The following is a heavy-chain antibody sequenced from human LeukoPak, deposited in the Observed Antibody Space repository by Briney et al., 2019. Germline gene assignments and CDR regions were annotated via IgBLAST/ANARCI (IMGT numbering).Heavy chain of an antibody. CDR1: GFTFSSYG. Sequence: GGSLRLSCAASGFTFSSYGMHWVRQAPGKGLEWVAVISYDGSNKYYADSVKGRFTISRDNSKNTLYLQMNSLRAEDTAVYYCAGALLSGSYLGVDYWGQGTLVTVSS. D-gene: IGHD1-26*01. CDR3: AGALLSGSYLGVDY. J-gene: IGHJ4*02. CDR2: ISYDGSNK. V-gene: IGHV3-30*03.